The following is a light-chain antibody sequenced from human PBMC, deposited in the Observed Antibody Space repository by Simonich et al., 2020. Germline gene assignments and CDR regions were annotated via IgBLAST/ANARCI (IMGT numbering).Light chain of an antibody. CDR3: QQYYSTPYT. Sequence: DIVMTQSPDSLAVSLGERATINCKSSQSVLYSSNNKNYLAWYQQKPGQLPMLLIYWASTRESGVPDRFSGSGSGTDFTLTISSLQAEDVAVYYCQQYYSTPYTFGQGTKLEIK. CDR1: QSVLYSSNNKNY. V-gene: IGKV4-1*01. J-gene: IGKJ2*01. CDR2: WAS.